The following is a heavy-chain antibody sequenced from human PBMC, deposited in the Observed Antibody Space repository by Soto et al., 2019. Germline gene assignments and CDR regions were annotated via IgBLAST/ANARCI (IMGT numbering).Heavy chain of an antibody. V-gene: IGHV4-39*01. CDR2: IYYSGST. Sequence: PSEALSLTCTVSGGSISSSSYYWGWIRQPPGKGLERIGSIYYSGSTYYNPSLKSRVTISVDTSKNQFSLKLSSVTAADTAVYYFARHGIGYSYGYIYYYYYGMDVWGQGTTVTVSS. D-gene: IGHD5-18*01. CDR3: ARHGIGYSYGYIYYYYYGMDV. J-gene: IGHJ6*02. CDR1: GGSISSSSYY.